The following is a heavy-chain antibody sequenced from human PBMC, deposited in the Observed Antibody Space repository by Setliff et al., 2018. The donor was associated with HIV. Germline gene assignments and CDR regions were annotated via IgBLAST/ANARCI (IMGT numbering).Heavy chain of an antibody. J-gene: IGHJ4*02. D-gene: IGHD3-22*01. CDR1: GFTFSSYW. CDR2: INSDGSST. V-gene: IGHV3-74*01. CDR3: ARASYYYDSSGYLDY. Sequence: GGSLRLSCAASGFTFSSYWMHWVRQAPGKGLVWVSRINSDGSSTSYADSVKGRFTISRDNAKNTLYLQMNSLRAEDTAVYYCARASYYYDSSGYLDYWGLGTLVTVS.